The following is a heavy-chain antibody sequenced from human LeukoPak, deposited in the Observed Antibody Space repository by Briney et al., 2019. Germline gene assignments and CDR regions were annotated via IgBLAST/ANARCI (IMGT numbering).Heavy chain of an antibody. J-gene: IGHJ6*03. CDR3: ARGEVYYYDSSGYYYYYYYMDV. Sequence: GGSLRLSCAASGFTFSSYWMHWVRQAPGKGPVWVSRINSDGSSTSYADSVKGRFTISRDNAKNTLYLQMNSLRAEDTAVYYCARGEVYYYDSSGYYYYYYYMDVWGKGTTVTVSS. CDR1: GFTFSSYW. CDR2: INSDGSST. V-gene: IGHV3-74*01. D-gene: IGHD3-22*01.